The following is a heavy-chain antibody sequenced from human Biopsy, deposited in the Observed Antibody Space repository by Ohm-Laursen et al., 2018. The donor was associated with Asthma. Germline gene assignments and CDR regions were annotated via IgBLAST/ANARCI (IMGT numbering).Heavy chain of an antibody. CDR2: ISKDASTQ. J-gene: IGHJ4*02. CDR1: GFSFSNFA. D-gene: IGHD5-24*01. CDR3: VRDGTDDAFDI. V-gene: IGHV3-30*01. Sequence: SLRLSCAASGFSFSNFAIHWVRQAPGKGLEWAGVISKDASTQDYADSVKGRFTMARDNSKNTLDLQMNSLREEDTAVYYCVRDGTDDAFDIWGQGTLVTVSS.